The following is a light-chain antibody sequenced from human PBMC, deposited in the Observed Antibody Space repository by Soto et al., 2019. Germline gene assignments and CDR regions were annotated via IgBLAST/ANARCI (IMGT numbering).Light chain of an antibody. CDR2: EGS. CDR1: SSDVGSYNL. J-gene: IGLJ2*01. Sequence: QSVLTQPASVSGSPGQSITISCTGTSSDVGSYNLVSWYQQHPGKAPKLMIYEGSKRPSGVPDRFSGSKSGTSASLAITGLQAEDEADYYCQSYDNSPPVVFGGGTKVTVL. CDR3: QSYDNSPPVV. V-gene: IGLV2-14*02.